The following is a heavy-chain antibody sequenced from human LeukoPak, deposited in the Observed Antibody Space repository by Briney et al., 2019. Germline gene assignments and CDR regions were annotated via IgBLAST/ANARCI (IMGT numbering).Heavy chain of an antibody. CDR2: INHSGST. J-gene: IGHJ6*03. V-gene: IGHV4-39*07. CDR3: ARGGATGTVYYYYYYMDV. CDR1: GVSIGSSGYY. D-gene: IGHD1-7*01. Sequence: SETLSLTCTVSGVSIGSSGYYWSWIRQPPGKGLEWIGEINHSGSTNYNPALKSRVTISVDTSKNQCSPKLSSVTAADTAVYYCARGGATGTVYYYYYYMDVWGKGTTVTVSS.